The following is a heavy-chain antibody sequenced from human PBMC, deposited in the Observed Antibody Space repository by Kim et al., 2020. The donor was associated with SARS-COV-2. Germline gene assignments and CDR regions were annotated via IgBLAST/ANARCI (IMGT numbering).Heavy chain of an antibody. V-gene: IGHV4-59*13. CDR3: ARVRGRSTIFGVVIHEFDY. CDR1: GGSISSYY. Sequence: SETLSLTCTVSGGSISSYYWSWIRQPPGKGLEWIGYIYYSGSTNYNPSLKSRVTISVDTSKNQFSLKLSSVTAADTAVYYCARVRGRSTIFGVVIHEFDYWGQGTVLT. CDR2: IYYSGST. J-gene: IGHJ4*02. D-gene: IGHD3-3*01.